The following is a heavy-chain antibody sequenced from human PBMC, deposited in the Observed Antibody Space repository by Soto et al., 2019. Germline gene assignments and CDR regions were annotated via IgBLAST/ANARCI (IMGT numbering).Heavy chain of an antibody. V-gene: IGHV4-39*01. D-gene: IGHD3-22*01. Sequence: QLQLQESGPGLVKPSETLSLTCTVSGGSISSSSYYWGWIRQPPGKGLEWIGSIYYSGSTYYNPSLKSRVTISVDTSKNQFSLKLSSVTAADTAVYYCARPIDSSGYFFFDYWGQGTLVTVSS. CDR1: GGSISSSSYY. CDR2: IYYSGST. J-gene: IGHJ4*02. CDR3: ARPIDSSGYFFFDY.